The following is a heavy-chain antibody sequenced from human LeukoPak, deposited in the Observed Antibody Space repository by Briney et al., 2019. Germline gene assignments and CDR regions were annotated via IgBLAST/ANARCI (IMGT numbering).Heavy chain of an antibody. CDR3: ARVGIAAAGTYWFDP. V-gene: IGHV3-48*03. Sequence: GGSLRLSCAASGFTFSSYEMHWVRQAPGKGLEWVSYISSSDSTIYYADSVKGRFTISRDNAKNSLYLQMNSLRAEDTAVYYCARVGIAAAGTYWFDPWGQGTLVTVSS. J-gene: IGHJ5*02. CDR1: GFTFSSYE. D-gene: IGHD6-13*01. CDR2: ISSSDSTI.